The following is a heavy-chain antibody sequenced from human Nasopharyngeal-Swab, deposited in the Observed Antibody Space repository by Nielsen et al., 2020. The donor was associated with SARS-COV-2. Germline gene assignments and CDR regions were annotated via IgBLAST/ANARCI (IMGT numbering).Heavy chain of an antibody. CDR1: GGSFSGYY. CDR2: INHSGST. J-gene: IGHJ6*02. D-gene: IGHD3-3*01. Sequence: SETLSLTCAVYGGSFSGYYWSWIRQPPGKGLEWIGEINHSGSTNYNPFLKSRVTISVDTSKNQFSLKLSSVTAADTAVYYCARGWYDFWSGYFSNGMDVWGQGTTVTVSS. CDR3: ARGWYDFWSGYFSNGMDV. V-gene: IGHV4-34*01.